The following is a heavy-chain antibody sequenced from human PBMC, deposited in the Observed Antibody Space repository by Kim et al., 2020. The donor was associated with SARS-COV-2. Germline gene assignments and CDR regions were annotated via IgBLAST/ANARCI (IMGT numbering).Heavy chain of an antibody. CDR1: GFTFSSYA. D-gene: IGHD5-18*01. CDR3: ARDVSRGGIQLWLIGYYYGMDD. J-gene: IGHJ6*02. V-gene: IGHV3-30-3*01. Sequence: GGSLRLSCAASGFTFSSYAMHWVRQAPGKGLEWVAVISYDGSNKYYADSVKGRFTISRDNSKNTLYLQMNSPRAEDTAVYYSARDVSRGGIQLWLIGYYYGMDDWGQGTTVTVSS. CDR2: ISYDGSNK.